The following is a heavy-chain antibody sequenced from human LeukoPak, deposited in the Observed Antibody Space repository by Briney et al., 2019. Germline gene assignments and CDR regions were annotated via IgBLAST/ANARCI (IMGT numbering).Heavy chain of an antibody. CDR3: ARGLMDTAMGSFDY. CDR1: GFTFSSYE. J-gene: IGHJ4*02. CDR2: ISSSGSTI. D-gene: IGHD5-18*01. V-gene: IGHV3-48*03. Sequence: GGSLRLSCAASGFTFSSYEMNWVRQAPGKGLEWVSYISSSGSTIYYADSVKGRFTISRDNAKNSLYLQTNSLRAEDTAVYYCARGLMDTAMGSFDYWGQGTLVTASS.